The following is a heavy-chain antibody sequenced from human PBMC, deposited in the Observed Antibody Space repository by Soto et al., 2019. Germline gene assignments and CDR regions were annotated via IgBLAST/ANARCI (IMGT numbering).Heavy chain of an antibody. CDR1: GYTFTSYA. J-gene: IGHJ6*02. CDR2: INAGNGNT. CDR3: ARSDTAMVRVDYYYGMDV. V-gene: IGHV1-3*01. Sequence: ASVKVSCKASGYTFTSYAMHWVRQAPGQRLEWMGWINAGNGNTKYSQKFQGRVTITRDTSASTAYMELSSLRSEDTAVYYCARSDTAMVRVDYYYGMDVWGQGTTVTVSS. D-gene: IGHD5-18*01.